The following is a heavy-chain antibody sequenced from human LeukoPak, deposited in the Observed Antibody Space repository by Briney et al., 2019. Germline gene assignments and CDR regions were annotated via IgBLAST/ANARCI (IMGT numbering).Heavy chain of an antibody. Sequence: PSQTLSLTCTVSGGSISSGSYYWSWIRQPAGKGLEWIGYIYYSGSTNYNPSLKSRVTISVDTSKNQFSLNVTSVTAADTAVYYCARAPLPLNNFNFGYFDLWGRGTLVTVSS. CDR3: ARAPLPLNNFNFGYFDL. CDR2: IYYSGST. V-gene: IGHV4-61*09. CDR1: GGSISSGSYY. D-gene: IGHD3-3*01. J-gene: IGHJ2*01.